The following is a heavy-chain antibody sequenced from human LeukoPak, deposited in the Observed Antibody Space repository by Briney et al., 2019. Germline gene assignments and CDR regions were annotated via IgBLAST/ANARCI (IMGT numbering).Heavy chain of an antibody. CDR2: ISAYSGNT. V-gene: IGHV1-18*01. CDR3: ARPRYYDILTGYHNTYYYYGMDV. CDR1: GYTFTSYG. J-gene: IGHJ6*02. D-gene: IGHD3-9*01. Sequence: ASVKVSCKASGYTFTSYGISWVRQAPGQGLEWMGWISAYSGNTNYAQKLQGRVTMTTDTSTSTAYMELRSLRSDDTAVYYCARPRYYDILTGYHNTYYYYGMDVWGQGTTVTVSS.